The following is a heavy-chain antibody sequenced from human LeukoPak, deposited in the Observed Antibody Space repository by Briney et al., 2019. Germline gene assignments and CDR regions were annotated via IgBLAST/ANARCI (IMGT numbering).Heavy chain of an antibody. J-gene: IGHJ4*02. V-gene: IGHV3-74*01. Sequence: GGSLRLSCAASGFTFSSYWMNWVRQAPGKGLVWVSRIASDGSSTTYADSVKGRFTISRDNSKNTLYLQMNSLRAEDTAVYYCARAHSSGWPTLDYWGQGTLVTVSS. CDR3: ARAHSSGWPTLDY. CDR2: IASDGSST. CDR1: GFTFSSYW. D-gene: IGHD6-19*01.